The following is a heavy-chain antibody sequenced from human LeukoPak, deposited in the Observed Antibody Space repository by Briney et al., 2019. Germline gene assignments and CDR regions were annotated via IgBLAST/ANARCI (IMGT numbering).Heavy chain of an antibody. D-gene: IGHD5-24*01. CDR2: IDAHGGTN. CDR1: RFIFSNYY. V-gene: IGHV3-11*01. J-gene: IGHJ5*02. Sequence: GGSLRLSCAASRFIFSNYYMSWIRQAPGKGLEWIATIDAHGGTNYYADSAQDRFTISRDNAKNSLFLQMNSLTAEDTAVYFCARAGTDGGYKVFDNWGQGTPVTVSS. CDR3: ARAGTDGGYKVFDN.